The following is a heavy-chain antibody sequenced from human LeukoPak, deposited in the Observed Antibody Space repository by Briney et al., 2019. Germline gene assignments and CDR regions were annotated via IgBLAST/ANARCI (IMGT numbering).Heavy chain of an antibody. V-gene: IGHV4-59*01. Sequence: SETLSLTCTVSGGSLNTYYWTWIRQPPGKGLEWIGYIYYSGNTNYNPSLKSRLTISVDTSRNQFSLKLRSVTAADAAVYYCARRCPYDGWNYYYMDVWGKGTTVTVSS. J-gene: IGHJ6*03. D-gene: IGHD3-22*01. CDR1: GGSLNTYY. CDR2: IYYSGNT. CDR3: ARRCPYDGWNYYYMDV.